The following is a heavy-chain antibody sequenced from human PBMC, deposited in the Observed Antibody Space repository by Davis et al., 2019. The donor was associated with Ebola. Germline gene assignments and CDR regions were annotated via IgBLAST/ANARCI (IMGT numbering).Heavy chain of an antibody. CDR2: IYSGGST. D-gene: IGHD6-19*01. V-gene: IGHV3-53*05. CDR3: ARDTFGAVAGIFDY. Sequence: GESLKISCAASGFAVSSNYMSWVRQAPGKGLEWVSVIYSGGSTYYADSVKGRFTISRDNSKNTLYLQMNSLRAEDTAVYYCARDTFGAVAGIFDYWGQGTLVTVSS. J-gene: IGHJ4*02. CDR1: GFAVSSNY.